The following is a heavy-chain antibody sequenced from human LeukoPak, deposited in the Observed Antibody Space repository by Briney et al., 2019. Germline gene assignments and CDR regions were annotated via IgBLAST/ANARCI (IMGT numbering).Heavy chain of an antibody. Sequence: PGGSLRLSCAASGFTFSSYEMNWVRQAPGKGLEWVSYISSSGSTIYHADSVKGRFTISRDNAKNSLYLQMNSLRAEDTAVYYCARDRLLLWFGELSNYYYYGMDVWGKGTTVTVSS. CDR1: GFTFSSYE. V-gene: IGHV3-48*03. J-gene: IGHJ6*04. D-gene: IGHD3-10*01. CDR2: ISSSGSTI. CDR3: ARDRLLLWFGELSNYYYYGMDV.